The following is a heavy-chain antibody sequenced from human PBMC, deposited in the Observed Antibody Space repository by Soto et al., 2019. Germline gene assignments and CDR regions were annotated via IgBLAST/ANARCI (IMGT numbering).Heavy chain of an antibody. CDR2: ISPYTGNT. Sequence: QVQLVQSGDEVKKPGASVKVSCKASGYIFVNYGIAWVRQAPGQGLEWMGWISPYTGNTHSATKVQGRLTMTTDTSPSTAYMDLGSLTSDDTAVYYCVMVDNYVTPTPQDVWGQGTTVTFSS. V-gene: IGHV1-18*01. D-gene: IGHD3-16*01. CDR3: VMVDNYVTPTPQDV. J-gene: IGHJ6*02. CDR1: GYIFVNYG.